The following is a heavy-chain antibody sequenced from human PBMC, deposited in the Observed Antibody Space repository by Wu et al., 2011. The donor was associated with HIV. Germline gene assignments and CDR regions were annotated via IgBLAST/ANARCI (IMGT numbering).Heavy chain of an antibody. CDR3: ARDPPGYPYFFDY. J-gene: IGHJ4*02. Sequence: VRLEQSGAEVKKPGASVRVSCKTSGYTFTNSGVTWVRQAPGQGLEWMGWISAFNGDTNYAHKFQGRVTMTTDTSTSTAYMELRSLRSDGTAVYFCARDPPGYPYFFDYWGQGTLVTVSS. D-gene: IGHD5-12*01. CDR2: ISAFNGDT. CDR1: GYTFTNSG. V-gene: IGHV1-18*01.